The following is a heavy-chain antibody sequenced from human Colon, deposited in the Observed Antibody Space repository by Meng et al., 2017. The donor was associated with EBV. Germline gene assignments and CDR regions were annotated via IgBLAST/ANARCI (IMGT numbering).Heavy chain of an antibody. D-gene: IGHD2-21*01. CDR1: GGSISSSHW. V-gene: IGHV4-4*02. J-gene: IGHJ4*02. CDR3: ARVWQSLTAFFDS. Sequence: QVQLQESGPGLVKPSGTLALTCAVSGGSISSSHWWTWVRQPPGKGLEWIGDVYHNGSTKYNPSLKSRLTISVDKSKNQFSLNLTSVTAADTAVYYCARVWQSLTAFFDSWGQGTLVTVSS. CDR2: VYHNGST.